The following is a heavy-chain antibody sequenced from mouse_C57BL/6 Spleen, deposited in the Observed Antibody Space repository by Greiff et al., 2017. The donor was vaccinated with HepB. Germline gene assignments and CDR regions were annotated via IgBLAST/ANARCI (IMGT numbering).Heavy chain of an antibody. J-gene: IGHJ2*01. Sequence: EVHLVESGGGLVQPGGSLKLSCAASGFTFSDYYMYWVRQTPEKRLEWVAYISNGGGSTYYPDTVKGRFTISRDNAKNTLYLQMSRLKSEDTAMYYCARPATGYFDYWGQGTTLTVSS. CDR1: GFTFSDYY. CDR3: ARPATGYFDY. V-gene: IGHV5-12*01. CDR2: ISNGGGST. D-gene: IGHD4-1*02.